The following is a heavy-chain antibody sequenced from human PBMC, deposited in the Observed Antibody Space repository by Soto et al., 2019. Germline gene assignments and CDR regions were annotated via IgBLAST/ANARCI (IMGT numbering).Heavy chain of an antibody. V-gene: IGHV3-30-3*01. CDR2: ISYDGSNK. CDR3: ARDKEYSSGWSEYAFDI. Sequence: GGSLRLSCAASGFPFSIYAMHLVRQSPGKGLEWVAVISYDGSNKYYADSVKGRFTISRDNSKNTLYLQMNSLRAEDTAVYYCARDKEYSSGWSEYAFDIWGQGTMVTI. D-gene: IGHD6-19*01. CDR1: GFPFSIYA. J-gene: IGHJ3*02.